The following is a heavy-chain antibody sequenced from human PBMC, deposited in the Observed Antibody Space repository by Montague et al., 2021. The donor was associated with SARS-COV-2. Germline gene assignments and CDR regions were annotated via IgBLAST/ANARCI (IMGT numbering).Heavy chain of an antibody. V-gene: IGHV3-48*03. J-gene: IGHJ6*02. CDR1: GSIFSSYE. D-gene: IGHD2-21*01. Sequence: SLRLSCAASGSIFSSYEMNWVRQAPGKGLEWISYISSSGGGSTKHYTDSVKGRLTISRDNAKNSLYLQMNSLRVEDTAIYYCARDRDWDDWCGMDVWGQGTTVTVSS. CDR3: ARDRDWDDWCGMDV. CDR2: ISSSGGGSTK.